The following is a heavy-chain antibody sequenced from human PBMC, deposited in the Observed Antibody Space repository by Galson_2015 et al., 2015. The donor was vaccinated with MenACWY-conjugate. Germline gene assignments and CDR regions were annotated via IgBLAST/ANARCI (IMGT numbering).Heavy chain of an antibody. CDR1: GFTFSSYW. D-gene: IGHD3-16*01. V-gene: IGHV3-74*01. Sequence: SLRLSCAASGFTFSSYWMHWVRQAPGKGLVWVSRVNSDGSGTGYADSVKGRFTISRDNAKNMLFLQMNSLKVEDTAVYYCARSYVPGSDRKNYYRDVWGRETTVTVSS. J-gene: IGHJ6*03. CDR2: VNSDGSGT. CDR3: ARSYVPGSDRKNYYRDV.